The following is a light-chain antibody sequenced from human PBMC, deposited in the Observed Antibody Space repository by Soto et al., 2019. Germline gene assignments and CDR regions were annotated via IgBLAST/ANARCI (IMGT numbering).Light chain of an antibody. CDR2: GAS. V-gene: IGKV3-15*01. CDR3: QQYNNWPYT. J-gene: IGKJ2*01. Sequence: ELVMTQSPSTLSVSPGERATLSCRASQSVSSNLAWYQQKPGQAPRLLIYGASTRATGIPARFSGSGSGTEFTLTISSLQSEDFAVDYCQQYNNWPYTFGQGTKLESK. CDR1: QSVSSN.